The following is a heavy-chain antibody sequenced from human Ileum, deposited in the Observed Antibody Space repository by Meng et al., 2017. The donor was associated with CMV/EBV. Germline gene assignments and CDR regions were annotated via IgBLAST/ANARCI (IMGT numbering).Heavy chain of an antibody. CDR2: ISYDASNK. CDR3: AKSFGCSGTTCSKTWGFYYYAMDV. D-gene: IGHD2-2*01. Sequence: GESLKISWTASGFNFSSNALHWVRQTPGKGLEGVAVISYDASNKYYADSVKGRFTISRDNSKNTLYLQMNSLRAEDTALYYCAKSFGCSGTTCSKTWGFYYYAMDVWGQGTTVTVSS. V-gene: IGHV3-30-3*02. CDR1: GFNFSSNA. J-gene: IGHJ6*02.